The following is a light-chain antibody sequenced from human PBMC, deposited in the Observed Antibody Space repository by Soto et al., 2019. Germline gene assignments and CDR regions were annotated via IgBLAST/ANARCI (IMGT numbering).Light chain of an antibody. CDR1: SSDVGGYNY. CDR3: SSFTTTNTYL. J-gene: IGLJ1*01. CDR2: DVS. Sequence: QSVLTQPASVSGSPGQSITISCTGTSSDVGGYNYVSWYQQYPGKAPKLMIYDVSNRPSGVSNRFSGSKSGNTASLTISGLQAEDEGDYYCSSFTTTNTYLFGTGTKVTVL. V-gene: IGLV2-14*01.